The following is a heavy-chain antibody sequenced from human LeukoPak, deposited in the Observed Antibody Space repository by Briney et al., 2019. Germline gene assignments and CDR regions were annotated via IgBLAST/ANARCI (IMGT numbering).Heavy chain of an antibody. Sequence: PGGSLRLSCAASGFTFNSYAMSWIRQPPGKGLEWIGEINHSGSTNYNPSLKSRVTISVDTSKNQFSLKLSSVTAADTAVYYCARVGDGYKRGAFDIWGQGTMVTVSS. D-gene: IGHD5-24*01. CDR3: ARVGDGYKRGAFDI. CDR1: GFTFNSYA. V-gene: IGHV4-34*01. CDR2: INHSGST. J-gene: IGHJ3*02.